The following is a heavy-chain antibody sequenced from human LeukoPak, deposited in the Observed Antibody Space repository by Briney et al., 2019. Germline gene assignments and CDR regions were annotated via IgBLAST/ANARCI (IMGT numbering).Heavy chain of an antibody. V-gene: IGHV4-34*01. Sequence: SETLSLTCAVYGGSFSGYYWSWIRQPPGKGLEWIGEINHSGSTNYNPSLKSRVTISVDTSKNQFSLKLSSVTAADTAVYYCARMSDLDAFDIWGQGTMVTVSS. CDR3: ARMSDLDAFDI. CDR1: GGSFSGYY. J-gene: IGHJ3*02. CDR2: INHSGST.